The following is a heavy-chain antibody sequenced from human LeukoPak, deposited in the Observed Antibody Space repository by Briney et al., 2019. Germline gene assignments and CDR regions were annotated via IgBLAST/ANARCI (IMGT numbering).Heavy chain of an antibody. D-gene: IGHD3-3*02. V-gene: IGHV1-69*04. CDR1: GGTFSSYT. CDR2: IIPILGIA. J-gene: IGHJ3*02. CDR3: ARDPPLAPGAFDI. Sequence: SVKVSCKASGGTFSSYTINWVRQAPGQGLEWMGRIIPILGIANYAQKFQGRVTITADKPTSTAYMELSSLRSEDTAVYYCARDPPLAPGAFDIWGQGTMVTVSS.